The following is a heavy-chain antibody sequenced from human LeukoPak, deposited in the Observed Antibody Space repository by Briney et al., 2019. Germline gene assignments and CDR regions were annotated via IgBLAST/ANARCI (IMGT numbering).Heavy chain of an antibody. CDR3: ARAEGYCSGGSCWTYYYFDY. J-gene: IGHJ4*02. V-gene: IGHV4-34*01. Sequence: SETLSLTCAVYGGSFSGYYWSWIRQPPGKGLEWIGEINHSGSTNYNPSLKSRVTISVDTSKNQLSLKLSSVTAADTAVYYCARAEGYCSGGSCWTYYYFDYWGQGTLVTVSS. CDR2: INHSGST. CDR1: GGSFSGYY. D-gene: IGHD2-15*01.